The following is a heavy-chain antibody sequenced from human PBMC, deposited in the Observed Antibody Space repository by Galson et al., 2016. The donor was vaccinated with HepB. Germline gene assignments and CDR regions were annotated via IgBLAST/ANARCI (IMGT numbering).Heavy chain of an antibody. CDR1: GDSVSSNSAA. J-gene: IGHJ6*02. D-gene: IGHD1-1*01. CDR2: TYYNSEWHN. Sequence: CAISGDSVSSNSAAWSWIRQSPSRGLEWLGRTYYNSEWHNDYAPSMKSRISINPDTSKNQFSLQLNSVTPEDTAVYYCARGWVQNGMDVWGRGTAVTVSS. CDR3: ARGWVQNGMDV. V-gene: IGHV6-1*01.